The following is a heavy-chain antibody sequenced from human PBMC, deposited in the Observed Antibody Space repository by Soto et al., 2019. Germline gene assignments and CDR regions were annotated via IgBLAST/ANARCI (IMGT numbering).Heavy chain of an antibody. V-gene: IGHV4-4*02. Sequence: PSETLSLTCAVSGGSISSSNWWSWVRQPPGKGLEWIGEIYHSGSTNYNPSLKSRVTISVDKSKNQFSLKLSSVTAADTAVYYCAALYCSGTSCRLDYWGQGTLVTVSS. J-gene: IGHJ4*02. CDR3: AALYCSGTSCRLDY. D-gene: IGHD2-2*01. CDR2: IYHSGST. CDR1: GGSISSSNW.